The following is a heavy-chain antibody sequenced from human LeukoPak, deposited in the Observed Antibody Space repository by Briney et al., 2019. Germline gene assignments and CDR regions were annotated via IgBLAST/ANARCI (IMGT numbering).Heavy chain of an antibody. CDR2: SSYSGST. D-gene: IGHD6-19*01. CDR1: GGSISSSSYS. CDR3: STTIRGWYGVGDY. Sequence: PSETLSLTCTVSGGSISSSSYSWGWIRQPPGKGLEYIGSSSYSGSTYYNPSLKSRVTISVDTSKNQFSLNLNSVTAADTAVYYCSTTIRGWYGVGDYWGQGGLVTVSS. J-gene: IGHJ4*02. V-gene: IGHV4-39*01.